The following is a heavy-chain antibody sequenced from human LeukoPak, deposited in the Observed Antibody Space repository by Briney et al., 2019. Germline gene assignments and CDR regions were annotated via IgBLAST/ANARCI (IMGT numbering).Heavy chain of an antibody. J-gene: IGHJ4*02. Sequence: PSETLSLTCSVSGYSISRDYYWGWIRQPPGKGLEWIGVIDHSGSTHYNPSLKSRVAISVDTSKNQFSLKLNSVTAADTAVYFCARDGPSRPFTIWGQGTLVTVSS. CDR1: GYSISRDYY. CDR2: IDHSGST. D-gene: IGHD5-24*01. V-gene: IGHV4-38-2*02. CDR3: ARDGPSRPFTI.